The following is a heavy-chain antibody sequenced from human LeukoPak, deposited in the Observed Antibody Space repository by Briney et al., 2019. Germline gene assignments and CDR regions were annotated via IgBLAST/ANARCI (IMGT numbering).Heavy chain of an antibody. J-gene: IGHJ5*02. CDR1: GGSISSSNW. CDR3: ARGVLWFGELLPWFDP. CDR2: IYHSGNT. D-gene: IGHD3-10*01. V-gene: IGHV4-4*02. Sequence: SETLSLTCAVSGGSISSSNWWSWVRQPPGKGLEWIGEIYHSGNTNYNPSLKSRVTISVDKSKDQFSLKLSSVTAADTAVYYCARGVLWFGELLPWFDPWGQGTLVTVSS.